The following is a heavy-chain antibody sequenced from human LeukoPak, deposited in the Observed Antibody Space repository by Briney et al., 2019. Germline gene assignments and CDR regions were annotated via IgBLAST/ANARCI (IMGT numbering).Heavy chain of an antibody. Sequence: ASVKVSCKASGGTFSSYAISWVRQAPGQGLEWMGRIIPILGIANYAQKFQGRVTITADKSTSTAYMELSSLRSEDTAVYCCAAYYYDSSGSFDYWGQGTLVTVSS. V-gene: IGHV1-69*04. D-gene: IGHD3-22*01. CDR2: IIPILGIA. CDR3: AAYYYDSSGSFDY. CDR1: GGTFSSYA. J-gene: IGHJ4*02.